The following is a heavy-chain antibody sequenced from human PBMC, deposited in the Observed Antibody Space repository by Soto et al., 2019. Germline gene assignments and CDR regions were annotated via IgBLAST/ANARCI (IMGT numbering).Heavy chain of an antibody. D-gene: IGHD2-15*01. CDR1: GGSFSGYY. J-gene: IGHJ6*02. V-gene: IGHV4-34*01. CDR3: ARVPKVVVAATRTYYYYYGMDV. Sequence: QVQLQQWGAGLLKPSETLSLTCAVYGGSFSGYYWSWIRQPPGKGLEWIGEINHSGSTNYNPSLKRRVTISGDTSKNQFSLKLSSVTAADTAVYYCARVPKVVVAATRTYYYYYGMDVWGQGTTVTVSS. CDR2: INHSGST.